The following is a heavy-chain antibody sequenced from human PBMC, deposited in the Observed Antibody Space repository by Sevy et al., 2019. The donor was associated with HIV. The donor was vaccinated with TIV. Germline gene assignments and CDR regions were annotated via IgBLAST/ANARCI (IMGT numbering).Heavy chain of an antibody. J-gene: IGHJ5*02. Sequence: ATVKVSCKASEDIFNSYGINWVRQAPGQGLEWMGGFIPVLGTTNLAQKFQGRVTLTADESTTTAYMELNSLRSEDTAVYYCARVRVVSAQRPDYFDPWGQGTLVTVSS. V-gene: IGHV1-69*13. CDR1: EDIFNSYG. CDR2: FIPVLGTT. D-gene: IGHD2-2*01. CDR3: ARVRVVSAQRPDYFDP.